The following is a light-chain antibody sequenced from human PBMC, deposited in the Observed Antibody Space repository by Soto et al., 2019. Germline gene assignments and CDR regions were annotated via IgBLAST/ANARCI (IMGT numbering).Light chain of an antibody. Sequence: QSALTQPASVSGSPGLSITISCTGTSSDVGSYKFVSWYQHHPGKAPKLMVYEGNKRPSGVSNRFSGSKSGNTASLTISALQAEDESDYSCCSYAGTSTYVFGTGTKLTVL. CDR1: SSDVGSYKF. CDR2: EGN. J-gene: IGLJ1*01. CDR3: CSYAGTSTYV. V-gene: IGLV2-23*01.